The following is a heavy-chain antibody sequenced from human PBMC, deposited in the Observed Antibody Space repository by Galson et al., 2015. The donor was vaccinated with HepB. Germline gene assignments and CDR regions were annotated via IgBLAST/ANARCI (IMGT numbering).Heavy chain of an antibody. CDR1: GFTFSSYG. CDR3: TRASGGPVEDYIDY. V-gene: IGHV3-33*01. J-gene: IGHJ4*02. D-gene: IGHD3-16*01. CDR2: IWYDGSNK. Sequence: LRLSCAASGFTFSSYGMHWVRQAPGKGLEWVAVIWYDGSNKYYADSVKGRFTISRDNSKNTLYLQMNSLRAEDTAVYYCTRASGGPVEDYIDYWGQGTLVTVSS.